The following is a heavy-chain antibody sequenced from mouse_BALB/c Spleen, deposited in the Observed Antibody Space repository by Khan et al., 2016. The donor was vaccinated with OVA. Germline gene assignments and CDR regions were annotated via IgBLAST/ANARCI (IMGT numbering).Heavy chain of an antibody. CDR2: IFPGSDTP. D-gene: IGHD2-14*01. CDR3: ARGGYSAFAY. CDR1: GYTFTDYI. V-gene: IGHV1-77*01. Sequence: QVQLQQSGPELVKPGASLKVSCKASGYTFTDYIIGWVKQSTRQGLEWIGDIFPGSDTPYYNEKFKDRATLTADKSANTVYMQLSSLTSDDSAVYFCARGGYSAFAYWGQGTLVTVSA. J-gene: IGHJ3*01.